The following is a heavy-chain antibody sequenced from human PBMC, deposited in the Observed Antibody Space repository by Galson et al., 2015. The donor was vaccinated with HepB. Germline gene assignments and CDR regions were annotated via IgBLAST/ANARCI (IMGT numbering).Heavy chain of an antibody. CDR3: ARGAIVVLLDATQNNWFDP. CDR1: GYTFTGYY. Sequence: SVKVSCKASGYTFTGYYVNWVRQAPGQGLEWLGRINPHSGGTNYAQKLQGRVTMTRDTSISTAYMDLSWLRSDDTAVYYCARGAIVVLLDATQNNWFDPWGQGTLVTVSS. V-gene: IGHV1-2*06. J-gene: IGHJ5*02. D-gene: IGHD2-15*01. CDR2: INPHSGGT.